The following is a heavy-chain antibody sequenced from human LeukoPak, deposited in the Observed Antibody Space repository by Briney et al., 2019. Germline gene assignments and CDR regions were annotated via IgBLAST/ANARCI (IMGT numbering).Heavy chain of an antibody. V-gene: IGHV1-2*02. J-gene: IGHJ5*02. Sequence: GASVTDSFQATIYALTRYHMHWVRQAPGQGLEWMGWINPNSGGTNYAQKFQGRVTMTRDTSISTAYMELSRLRSDDTAVYYCASSSSWYWRDPWGQGTLVTVSS. CDR1: IYALTRYH. CDR3: ASSSSWYWRDP. CDR2: INPNSGGT. D-gene: IGHD6-13*01.